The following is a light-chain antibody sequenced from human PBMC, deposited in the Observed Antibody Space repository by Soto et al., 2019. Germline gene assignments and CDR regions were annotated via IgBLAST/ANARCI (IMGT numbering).Light chain of an antibody. V-gene: IGKV1-5*01. CDR1: QSISSW. CDR3: LQYNSYSTGT. CDR2: DSS. Sequence: DIQMNQSPSPLAASVGDRVTITCRASQSISSWLAWYQQKPGEAPKLLIYDSSSLESGVPARFRGSGSGTQFTRTLSSLQPDDFANYYCLQYNSYSTGTFGQGTKVQIK. J-gene: IGKJ1*01.